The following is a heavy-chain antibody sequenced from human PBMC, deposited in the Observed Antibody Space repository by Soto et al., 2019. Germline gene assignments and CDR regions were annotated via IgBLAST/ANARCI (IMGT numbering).Heavy chain of an antibody. CDR3: AREYDILTGYYPCYYYGMDV. D-gene: IGHD3-9*01. Sequence: ASVKVSCKASGYTFTSYYMHWVRQAPGQGLEWMGIINPSGGSTSYAQKFQGRVTMTRDTSTSTVYMELSSLRSEDTAVYYCAREYDILTGYYPCYYYGMDVWGQGTTVTVSS. CDR1: GYTFTSYY. CDR2: INPSGGST. J-gene: IGHJ6*02. V-gene: IGHV1-46*01.